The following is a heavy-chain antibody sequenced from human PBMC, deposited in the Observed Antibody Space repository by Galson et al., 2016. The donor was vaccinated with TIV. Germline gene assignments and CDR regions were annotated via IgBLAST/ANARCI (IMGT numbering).Heavy chain of an antibody. D-gene: IGHD3-22*01. J-gene: IGHJ4*02. CDR1: GFTFSIFA. CDR3: AKIDSSGYNYGGRFVY. V-gene: IGHV3-23*01. CDR2: ISGGGGST. Sequence: SLRLSCAASGFTFSIFAMTWVRQAPGMGLEWVSAISGGGGSTYYADSVKGRFTISRDNSKNTLFLQMNSLRAEDTDVYYCAKIDSSGYNYGGRFVYWGQGTLVTVSS.